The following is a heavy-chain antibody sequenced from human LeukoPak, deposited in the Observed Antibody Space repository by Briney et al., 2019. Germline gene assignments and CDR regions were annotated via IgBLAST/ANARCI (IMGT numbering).Heavy chain of an antibody. D-gene: IGHD3-22*01. J-gene: IGHJ4*02. CDR1: GGSFSGYY. Sequence: SETLSLTCAVYGGSFSGYYWSWIRQPPGKGLEWIGEINHSGSTNYNPSLKSRVTISVDTSKNQFSLKLSSVTAADTAVYYCARGGLFTYYYDSSGYRPLDYWGQGTLVTVSS. CDR3: ARGGLFTYYYDSSGYRPLDY. V-gene: IGHV4-34*01. CDR2: INHSGST.